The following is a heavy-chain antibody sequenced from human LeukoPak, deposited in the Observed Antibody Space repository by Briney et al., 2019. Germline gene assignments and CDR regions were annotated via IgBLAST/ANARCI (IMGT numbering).Heavy chain of an antibody. CDR3: ATYPMVRGPLPFDY. V-gene: IGHV1-24*01. J-gene: IGHJ4*02. Sequence: ASVKVSCKVSGYTLTELSMHWVRQAPGKGLEWMGGFDPEDGETIYAQKFQGRVTMTEDTSTDTAYMELSSLRSEDTAVYYCATYPMVRGPLPFDYWGQGTLVTVSS. D-gene: IGHD3-10*01. CDR2: FDPEDGET. CDR1: GYTLTELS.